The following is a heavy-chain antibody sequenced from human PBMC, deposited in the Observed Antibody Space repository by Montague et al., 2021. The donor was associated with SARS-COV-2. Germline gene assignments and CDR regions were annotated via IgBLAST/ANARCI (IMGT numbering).Heavy chain of an antibody. CDR3: ARGRAVTTFYYYYYGIDV. CDR1: GGSFSGYY. J-gene: IGHJ6*02. Sequence: SETLSLTCAVYGGSFSGYYWSWIRQPPGKGLEWIGEINHSGSTNYNPSLKSRVTISVDTSKNQFSLKLSSVTAADTAVYYCARGRAVTTFYYYYYGIDVWGQGTPVTVPS. V-gene: IGHV4-34*01. CDR2: INHSGST. D-gene: IGHD4-17*01.